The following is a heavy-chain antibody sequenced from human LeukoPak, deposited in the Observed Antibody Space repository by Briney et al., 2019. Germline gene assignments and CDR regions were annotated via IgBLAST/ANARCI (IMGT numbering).Heavy chain of an antibody. J-gene: IGHJ4*02. D-gene: IGHD5-18*01. CDR1: GYTFTGYY. CDR2: INPNSGGA. CDR3: ARGMLRGYSYLLAY. V-gene: IGHV1-2*02. Sequence: GASVKVSCKASGYTFTGYYMHWVRQAPGQGLKWMGWINPNSGGANYAQKFQGRVTMTRNTSISTAYMELSRLSSDGTAVYYCARGMLRGYSYLLAYWGQGTLVTVSS.